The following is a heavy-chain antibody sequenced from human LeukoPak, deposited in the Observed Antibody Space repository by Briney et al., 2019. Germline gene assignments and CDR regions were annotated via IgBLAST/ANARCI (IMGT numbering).Heavy chain of an antibody. J-gene: IGHJ6*03. Sequence: GGSLRLSCAASGFTFSSYSMNWVRQAPGKGLEWVSYISSSSSTIYYADSVKGRFTISRDNAKNSLYLQMNSLRAEDTAVYYCARDNYEFWSGYFPTASYYYMDVWGKGTTVTVSS. D-gene: IGHD3-3*01. CDR2: ISSSSSTI. V-gene: IGHV3-48*01. CDR1: GFTFSSYS. CDR3: ARDNYEFWSGYFPTASYYYMDV.